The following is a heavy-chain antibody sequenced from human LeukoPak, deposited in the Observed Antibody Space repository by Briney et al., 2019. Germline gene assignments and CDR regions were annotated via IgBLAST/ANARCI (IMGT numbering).Heavy chain of an antibody. CDR3: ARDSWEWLLSGSFDY. D-gene: IGHD3-3*01. Sequence: ASVKVSCKASGYTFTGYYMHWVRPAPGQGLEWMGWINPNSGGTNYAQKFQGRVTMTRDTSISTAYMELSRLRSDDTAVYYCARDSWEWLLSGSFDYWGQGTLVTVSS. CDR2: INPNSGGT. CDR1: GYTFTGYY. V-gene: IGHV1-2*02. J-gene: IGHJ4*02.